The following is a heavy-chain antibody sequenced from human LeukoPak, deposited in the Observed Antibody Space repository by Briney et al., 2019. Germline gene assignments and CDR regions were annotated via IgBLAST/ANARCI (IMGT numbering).Heavy chain of an antibody. Sequence: GGSLRLSCAASGFTFDDYAMHWVRQAPGKGLEWVSGISWNSGSIGYADSVKDRFTISRDNAKNSLYLQMNSLRAEDTALYYCAKGDLYGDYVSWFDPWGQGTLVTVSS. CDR2: ISWNSGSI. J-gene: IGHJ5*02. CDR1: GFTFDDYA. V-gene: IGHV3-9*01. CDR3: AKGDLYGDYVSWFDP. D-gene: IGHD4-17*01.